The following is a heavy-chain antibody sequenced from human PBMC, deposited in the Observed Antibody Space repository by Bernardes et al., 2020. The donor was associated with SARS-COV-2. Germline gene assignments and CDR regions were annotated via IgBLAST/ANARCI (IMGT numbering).Heavy chain of an antibody. CDR3: ATTSHYSDSGGYYTHLRY. V-gene: IGHV1-2*02. CDR2: INPISGGP. CDR1: GSTFAGYY. D-gene: IGHD3-22*01. Sequence: ASVKVSCKASGSTFAGYYLHWVRQAPRQGLAWMGWINPISGGPMYAQKFQGRVTMTGDTSISTAYMELSSLTSDDTAVYYCATTSHYSDSGGYYTHLRYWSQGTLVTVFS. J-gene: IGHJ4*02.